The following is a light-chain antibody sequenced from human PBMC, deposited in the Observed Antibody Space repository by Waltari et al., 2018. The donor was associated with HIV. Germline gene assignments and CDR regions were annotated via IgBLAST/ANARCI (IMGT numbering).Light chain of an antibody. Sequence: DIQMTQSPSSLSTSVGNRVIITCRASRGIANFLAWYQQKPGKPPKLLISAASTLRFGVSSRFSGRGSGTDFYLTISGLQPEDVATYYCQNYHSVPITFGQGTRLEIK. CDR3: QNYHSVPIT. CDR2: AAS. V-gene: IGKV1-27*01. J-gene: IGKJ5*01. CDR1: RGIANF.